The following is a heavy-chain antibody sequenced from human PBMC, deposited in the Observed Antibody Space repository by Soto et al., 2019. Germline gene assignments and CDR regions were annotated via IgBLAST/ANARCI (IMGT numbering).Heavy chain of an antibody. V-gene: IGHV4-61*05. CDR1: GGSISSSRCH. D-gene: IGHD2-2*01. J-gene: IGHJ6*02. CDR2: IKYSGTT. Sequence: SETLSLTCTVSGGSISSSRCHWGWIRQPPGKGLEWIGYIKYSGTTNYNPSLKSRVTLSVDTSKNQFSLKLSSVTAADTAVYYCARSPTYCISTSCYPYYYYGMDVWGQGTTVTVSS. CDR3: ARSPTYCISTSCYPYYYYGMDV.